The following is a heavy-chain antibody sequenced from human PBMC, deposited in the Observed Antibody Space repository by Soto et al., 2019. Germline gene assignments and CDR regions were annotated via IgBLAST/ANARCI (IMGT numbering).Heavy chain of an antibody. D-gene: IGHD3-16*01. CDR3: AKDRRAGGNSAFYFDF. CDR1: GYTFTAYY. V-gene: IGHV1-2*02. CDR2: VDPNSGGT. Sequence: ASVKVSCKPSGYTFTAYYIHWVRQAPGQGLEWMGWVDPNSGGTRDAQNFQGRVTMTRDTSTSTVYMELNWLRSDDTAVYYCAKDRRAGGNSAFYFDFWGQGAQVTVSS. J-gene: IGHJ4*02.